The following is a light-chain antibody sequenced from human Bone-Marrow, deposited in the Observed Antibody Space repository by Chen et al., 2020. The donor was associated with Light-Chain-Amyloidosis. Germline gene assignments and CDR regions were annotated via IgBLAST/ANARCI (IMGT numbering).Light chain of an antibody. V-gene: IGLV3-25*03. CDR3: QSADSSGTYEVI. J-gene: IGLJ2*01. CDR1: DLPRQY. CDR2: RDT. Sequence: SYEQTQPPSVSVSPGKTARRTCSGDDLPRQYAYWYQQKPGQAPVLVIPRDTERPSGISERFSGSSSWTTATLTISGVQAEVVADYHCQSADSSGTYEVIFGGGTKLTVL.